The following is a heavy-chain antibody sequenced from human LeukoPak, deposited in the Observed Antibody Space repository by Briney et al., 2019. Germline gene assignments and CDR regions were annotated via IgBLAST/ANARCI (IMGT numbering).Heavy chain of an antibody. CDR1: GGSISSYY. D-gene: IGHD3-22*01. J-gene: IGHJ4*02. CDR3: ARVGDSSGFYPTHFDY. V-gene: IGHV4-59*01. CDR2: IYYSGST. Sequence: PSQTLSLTCTVAGGSISSYYWSWIRQPPGKGLEWNGYIYYSGSTSYNPSLKSRVTISVDTSKYRFSLKLSSVTAADTAFYYCARVGDSSGFYPTHFDYWGQGNLVTVSS.